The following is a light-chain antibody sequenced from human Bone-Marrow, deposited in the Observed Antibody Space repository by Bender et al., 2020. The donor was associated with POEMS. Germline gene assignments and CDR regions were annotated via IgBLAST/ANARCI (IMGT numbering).Light chain of an antibody. J-gene: IGLJ2*01. CDR3: NSRDTSGNHP. CDR1: SLRSYY. CDR2: GKN. V-gene: IGLV3-19*01. Sequence: SSELTQDPAVSVALGQTVRITCQGDSLRSYYASWYQQKPGQAPILVFYGKNSRPSGIPDRFSASGSGSTSTLTITRAQADDGADDYFNSRDTSGNHPFGGGTKLTVL.